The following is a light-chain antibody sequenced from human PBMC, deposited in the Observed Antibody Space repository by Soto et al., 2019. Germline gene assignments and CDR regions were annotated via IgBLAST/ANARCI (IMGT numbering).Light chain of an antibody. CDR2: AAS. Sequence: EIVLTQSPGTLSLSPGDRATVSCRSSQSLITKDLAWYQHKSGQAPRLLIYAASRRDTGVPDRFSGSVSGADFILTITRLEPEDFAVYYCPQYGDPLLYTFGQGTRVEI. CDR3: PQYGDPLLYT. V-gene: IGKV3-20*01. CDR1: QSLITKD. J-gene: IGKJ2*01.